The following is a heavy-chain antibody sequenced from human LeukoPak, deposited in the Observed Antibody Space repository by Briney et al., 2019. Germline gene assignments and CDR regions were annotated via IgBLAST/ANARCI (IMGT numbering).Heavy chain of an antibody. V-gene: IGHV3-21*01. CDR1: GFTFSSYS. Sequence: GGSLRLSCAASGFTFSSYSMNWVRQAPGKGLEWVSSISSSSSYIYYADSVKGRFTISRDNAKNSPYLQMNSLRAEDTAVYYCAKSTVVTPGPPDYWGQGTLVTVSS. CDR2: ISSSSSYI. D-gene: IGHD4-23*01. J-gene: IGHJ4*02. CDR3: AKSTVVTPGPPDY.